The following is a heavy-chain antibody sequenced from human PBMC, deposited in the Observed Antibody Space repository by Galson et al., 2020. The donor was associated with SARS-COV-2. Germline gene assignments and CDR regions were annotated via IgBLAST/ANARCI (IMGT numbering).Heavy chain of an antibody. J-gene: IGHJ4*02. Sequence: SGPTLVKPTQTLTLTHTFSGFSLSTRGVGVGWIRQPPGKALEWLGVIDWDEEKRYRQSLQSRVTITKDTSKNQVVLTMTNMDPVDTATYFPYYYDSSGYPIFDHGGQGTLVIVSS. CDR1: GFSLSTRGVG. CDR3: YYYDSSGYPIFDH. D-gene: IGHD3-22*01. V-gene: IGHV2-5*02. CDR2: IDWDEEK.